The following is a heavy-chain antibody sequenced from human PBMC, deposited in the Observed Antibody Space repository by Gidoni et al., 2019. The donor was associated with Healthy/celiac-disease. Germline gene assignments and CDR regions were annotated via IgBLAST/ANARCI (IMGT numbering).Heavy chain of an antibody. CDR1: VGSISSISYY. D-gene: IGHD6-19*01. J-gene: IGHJ6*02. CDR3: ARVLAVAGALPSYYYYGMDV. Sequence: QLQLQESGPGLVQPSETMSLTCPVSVGSISSISYYWGWIRQPPGKGLEWIGSIYSSGSTYYNPSRKSRVTISVDTSKNQFSLKLSSVTAADTAVYYCARVLAVAGALPSYYYYGMDVWGQGTTVTVSS. V-gene: IGHV4-39*07. CDR2: IYSSGST.